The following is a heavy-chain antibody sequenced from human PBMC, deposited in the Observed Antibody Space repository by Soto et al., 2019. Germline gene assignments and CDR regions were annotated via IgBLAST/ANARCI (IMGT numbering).Heavy chain of an antibody. Sequence: SVKVSCKASGGTFSSYSISWVRQAPGQGLEWMGGIIPIFGTANYAQKFQGRVTITADKSTSTAYMELSSLRSEDTAVYYCAISSSAPYYYYYYGMDVWGQGTTVTVSS. D-gene: IGHD6-6*01. CDR2: IIPIFGTA. CDR3: AISSSAPYYYYYYGMDV. CDR1: GGTFSSYS. V-gene: IGHV1-69*06. J-gene: IGHJ6*02.